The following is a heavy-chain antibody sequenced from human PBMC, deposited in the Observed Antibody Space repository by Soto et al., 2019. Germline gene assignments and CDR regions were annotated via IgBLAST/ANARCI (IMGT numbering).Heavy chain of an antibody. V-gene: IGHV3-23*01. CDR3: AKVGYESGGYYYHEAFHI. Sequence: EVQLLESGGGLVQAGGSLRLSCRASGSTSSSDAMTWVRQAPGKGLEWVSVISGGGDSAYYADSVQGRFAISRGNSKNTLFLQMSSLRAEDTAVYYCAKVGYESGGYYYHEAFHIWGQGTMVTVSS. D-gene: IGHD3-22*01. J-gene: IGHJ3*02. CDR2: ISGGGDSA. CDR1: GSTSSSDA.